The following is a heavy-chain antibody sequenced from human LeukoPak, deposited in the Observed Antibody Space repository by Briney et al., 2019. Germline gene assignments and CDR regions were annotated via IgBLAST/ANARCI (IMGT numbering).Heavy chain of an antibody. CDR1: GFTFRSYA. V-gene: IGHV3-23*01. CDR2: ISGSGGST. Sequence: GGSLGLSCAASGFTFRSYAMSWVRQAPGKGLEWVSAISGSGGSTYYADSVKGRFTISRDNSKNTLYLQMNNLRAEDTAIYYCARGNYGSDRGYFDYWGQGTLVTVSS. CDR3: ARGNYGSDRGYFDY. J-gene: IGHJ4*02. D-gene: IGHD5-12*01.